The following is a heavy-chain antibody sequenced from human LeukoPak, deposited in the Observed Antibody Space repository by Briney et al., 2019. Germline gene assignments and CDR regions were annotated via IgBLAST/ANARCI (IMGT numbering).Heavy chain of an antibody. CDR3: AELGITMIGGV. Sequence: GRSLRLSCAASGFTFSSYAMHWVRQAPGQGLEWVAVISYDGSNKYYADSVKGRFTISRDNAKNSLYLQMNSLRAEDTADYYCAELGITMIGGVWGKGTTVTISS. CDR2: ISYDGSNK. CDR1: GFTFSSYA. D-gene: IGHD3-10*02. V-gene: IGHV3-30*04. J-gene: IGHJ6*04.